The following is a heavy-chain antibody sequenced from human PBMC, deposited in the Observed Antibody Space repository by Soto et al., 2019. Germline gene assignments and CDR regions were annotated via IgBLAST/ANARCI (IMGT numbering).Heavy chain of an antibody. J-gene: IGHJ5*02. CDR2: IIPIFGTA. Sequence: VKVSCKASGGTFSSYAISWVRQAPGQGLEWMGGIIPIFGTANYAQKFQGRVTITADESTSTAYMELSSLRSEDTAVYYCARDPPYGDYVGWFDPWGQGTLVTVSS. D-gene: IGHD4-17*01. CDR1: GGTFSSYA. CDR3: ARDPPYGDYVGWFDP. V-gene: IGHV1-69*13.